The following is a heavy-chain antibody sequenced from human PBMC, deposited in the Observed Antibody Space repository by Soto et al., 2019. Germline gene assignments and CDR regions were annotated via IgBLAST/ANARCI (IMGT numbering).Heavy chain of an antibody. CDR2: TSYDGSNK. CDR1: GFTFSSYG. V-gene: IGHV3-30*18. Sequence: PGGSLRLSCAASGFTFSSYGMHWVRQAPGKGLEWVAVTSYDGSNKYYADSVKGRFTISRDNSKNTVYLQMNSLRAEDTAVYYCTKQLWSLDYNMDVWGQGTTVTVSS. D-gene: IGHD2-21*01. CDR3: TKQLWSLDYNMDV. J-gene: IGHJ6*02.